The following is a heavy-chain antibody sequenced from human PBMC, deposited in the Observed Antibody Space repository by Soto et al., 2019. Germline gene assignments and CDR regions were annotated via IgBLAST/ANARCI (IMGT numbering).Heavy chain of an antibody. CDR2: IIPIFGTA. Sequence: ASVKVSCKASGGTFSSYAISWVRQAPGQGLEWMGGIIPIFGTANYAQKFQGRVTITADESTSTAYTELSSLRSEDTAVYYCASPNPGYCSGGSCYSYAGGMDVWGQGTTVTVSS. J-gene: IGHJ6*02. V-gene: IGHV1-69*13. CDR3: ASPNPGYCSGGSCYSYAGGMDV. CDR1: GGTFSSYA. D-gene: IGHD2-15*01.